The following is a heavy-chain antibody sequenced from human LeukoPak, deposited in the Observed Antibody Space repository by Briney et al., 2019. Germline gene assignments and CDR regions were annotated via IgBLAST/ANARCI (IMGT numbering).Heavy chain of an antibody. CDR3: TTYSSSSGGIDY. J-gene: IGHJ4*02. Sequence: PGGSLRLSCAASGFTFSDYYMNWIRRAPGMGLEWVSCISASGSTTYYADSVKGRFTVSRDNAKNSLSLQMNSLRDEDTAVYYCTTYSSSSGGIDYWGQGTLVTVSS. D-gene: IGHD6-6*01. V-gene: IGHV3-11*01. CDR2: ISASGSTT. CDR1: GFTFSDYY.